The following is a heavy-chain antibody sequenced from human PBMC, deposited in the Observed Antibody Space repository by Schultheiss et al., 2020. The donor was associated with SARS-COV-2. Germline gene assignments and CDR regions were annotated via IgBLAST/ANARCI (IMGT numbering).Heavy chain of an antibody. D-gene: IGHD6-19*01. CDR1: GGSISSGSYY. V-gene: IGHV4-61*02. Sequence: SETLSLTCTVSGGSISSGSYYWTWIRQPAGKGLEWIGRIYTTGTINYSPSLKSRLTISLDTSKNQLSLKLSSVTAADTAVYYCARHREGGGWYDASDIWGQGTMVTVSS. CDR2: IYTTGTI. CDR3: ARHREGGGWYDASDI. J-gene: IGHJ3*02.